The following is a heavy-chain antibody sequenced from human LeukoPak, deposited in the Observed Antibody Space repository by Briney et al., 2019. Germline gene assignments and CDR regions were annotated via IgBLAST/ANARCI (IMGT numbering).Heavy chain of an antibody. V-gene: IGHV4-38-2*01. CDR2: IYHSGST. J-gene: IGHJ5*02. CDR1: GYFISSGYY. CDR3: ARHGSGTYFDP. Sequence: SETLSLTCAVSGYFISSGYYWGWIRQPPGKGLEWIGSIYHSGSTYYNPSLKSRVTISVDTSKNQFSLKVSSVLAADTVVYYCARHGSGTYFDPWRQGTLVTVSS. D-gene: IGHD1-26*01.